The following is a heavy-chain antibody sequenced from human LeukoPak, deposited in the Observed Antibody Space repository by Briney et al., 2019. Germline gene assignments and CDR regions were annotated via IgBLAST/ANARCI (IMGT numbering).Heavy chain of an antibody. CDR1: GGSFSGYY. V-gene: IGHV4-34*01. CDR2: INHSGST. Sequence: SETLSLTCAVYGGSFSGYYWSWIRQPPGKGLEWIGEINHSGSTNYNPSLKSRVSISVDTSKNQFSLKLSSVTAADTAEYYCARVLTTGSYRGYFDSWGQGTLVTVSS. CDR3: ARVLTTGSYRGYFDS. J-gene: IGHJ4*02. D-gene: IGHD3-10*01.